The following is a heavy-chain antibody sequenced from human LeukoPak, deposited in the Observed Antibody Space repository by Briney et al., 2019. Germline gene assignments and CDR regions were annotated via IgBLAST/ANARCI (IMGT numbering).Heavy chain of an antibody. CDR3: ARGYYDFWSGYSPLDY. J-gene: IGHJ4*02. V-gene: IGHV1-46*01. D-gene: IGHD3-3*01. Sequence: ASVKVSCKASGYTFTSYYMHWVRQAPGQGLEWMGIINPSGGSTSYAQKFQGRVTMTRDTSTSTVYMELSSLRSEDTAVHYCARGYYDFWSGYSPLDYWGQGTLVTVSS. CDR1: GYTFTSYY. CDR2: INPSGGST.